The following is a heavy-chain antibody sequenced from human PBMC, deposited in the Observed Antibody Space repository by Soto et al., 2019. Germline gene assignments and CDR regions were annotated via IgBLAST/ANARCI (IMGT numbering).Heavy chain of an antibody. Sequence: EVQLLESGGGLVQPGGSLRLSCAASGFTFSSYAMSWVRQAPGKGLEWVSTINTSGGSTYYADSVRGRFTISRDNSKNTLYLQMNSLRADDKAVYYCAKGGLGAYSYGSYYFDYWGQGTLVTVSS. CDR2: INTSGGST. D-gene: IGHD5-18*01. V-gene: IGHV3-23*01. J-gene: IGHJ4*02. CDR1: GFTFSSYA. CDR3: AKGGLGAYSYGSYYFDY.